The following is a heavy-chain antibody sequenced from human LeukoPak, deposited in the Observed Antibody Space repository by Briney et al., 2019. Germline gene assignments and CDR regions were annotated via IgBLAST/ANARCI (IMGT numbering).Heavy chain of an antibody. D-gene: IGHD3-22*01. V-gene: IGHV3-30-3*01. CDR2: ISYDGNNK. J-gene: IGHJ6*02. CDR3: ARDLYYDSSGYYYGGYYYYGMDV. CDR1: GFTFSSYA. Sequence: GGSLRLSCVASGFTFSSYAMHWVRQAPGKGLEWGAVISYDGNNKYYADSVKGRFTISRDNSKNTLYLQMNSLRAEDTAVYYCARDLYYDSSGYYYGGYYYYGMDVWGQGTTVTVSS.